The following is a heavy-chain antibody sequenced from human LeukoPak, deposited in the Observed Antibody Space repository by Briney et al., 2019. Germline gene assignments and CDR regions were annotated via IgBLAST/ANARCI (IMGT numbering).Heavy chain of an antibody. CDR3: AELGITMIGGV. V-gene: IGHV3-48*04. CDR1: GFTFSSYS. Sequence: GGSLRLSCAASGFTFSSYSMNWVRQAPGKGLEWVSYISSSSSTIYYADSVKGRFTISRDNAKNSLYLQMHRLRAEDTAVYYCAELGITMIGGVWGKGTTVTISS. D-gene: IGHD3-10*02. J-gene: IGHJ6*04. CDR2: ISSSSSTI.